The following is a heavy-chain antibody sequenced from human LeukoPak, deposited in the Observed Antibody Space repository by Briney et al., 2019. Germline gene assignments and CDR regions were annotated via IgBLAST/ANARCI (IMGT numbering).Heavy chain of an antibody. CDR1: GFTFSSYA. D-gene: IGHD3-22*01. CDR3: AKRDYSDSSGYASLFGH. CDR2: INGFGGST. J-gene: IGHJ4*02. Sequence: PGGSLRLSCAASGFTFSSYAMAWVRQAPGKGLQWVSGINGFGGSTYYADSVKGRFTISRDNSKNTLYLQMNSLRVEDTAIYYCAKRDYSDSSGYASLFGHWGQGSQVTVSS. V-gene: IGHV3-23*01.